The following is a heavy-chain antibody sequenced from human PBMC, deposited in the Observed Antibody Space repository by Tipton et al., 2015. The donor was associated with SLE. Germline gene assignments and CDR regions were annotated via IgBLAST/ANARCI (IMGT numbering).Heavy chain of an antibody. V-gene: IGHV3-11*05. CDR3: ARDRVGALEAFDI. J-gene: IGHJ3*02. Sequence: SLRLSCAASGFTFSDYYMSWIRQAPGKGLEWVSYISSSSSYTNYADSVKGRFTISRDNAKNSLYLQMNSLRADDTAVYYCARDRVGALEAFDIWGQGTMVTVSS. CDR2: ISSSSSYT. D-gene: IGHD1-26*01. CDR1: GFTFSDYY.